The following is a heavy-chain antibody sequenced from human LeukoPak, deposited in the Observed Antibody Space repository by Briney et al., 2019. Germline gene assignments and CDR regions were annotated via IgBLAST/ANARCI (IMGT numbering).Heavy chain of an antibody. Sequence: SETLPLTCTVSGGSISNKYWSWIRQPPGKGLEWIGYIYYSGSTNYNPSLKSRVTISVDTSKNQFSLKLRSVTAADTAVYYCARVTGYMIEDYFDYWGQGTLVTVSS. D-gene: IGHD3-22*01. V-gene: IGHV4-59*01. CDR2: IYYSGST. CDR1: GGSISNKY. J-gene: IGHJ4*02. CDR3: ARVTGYMIEDYFDY.